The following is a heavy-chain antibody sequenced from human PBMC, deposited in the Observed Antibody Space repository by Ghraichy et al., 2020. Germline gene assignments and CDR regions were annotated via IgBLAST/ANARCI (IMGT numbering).Heavy chain of an antibody. CDR3: ARGDYCSSTSCRDYYGMDV. J-gene: IGHJ6*02. CDR2: ISSSGSTI. Sequence: GGSLRLSCAASGFTFSDYYMSWIRQAPGKGLEWVSYISSSGSTIYYADSVKGRFTISRDNAKNSLYLQMNSLRAEDTAVYYCARGDYCSSTSCRDYYGMDVWGQGTTVTVSS. CDR1: GFTFSDYY. V-gene: IGHV3-11*01. D-gene: IGHD2-2*01.